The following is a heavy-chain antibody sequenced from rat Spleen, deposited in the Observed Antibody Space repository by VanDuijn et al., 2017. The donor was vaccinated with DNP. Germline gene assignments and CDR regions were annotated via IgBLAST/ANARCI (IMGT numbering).Heavy chain of an antibody. CDR1: GFSLTSNG. Sequence: QVQLEESGPGLMQPSETLSLTCTVSGFSLTSNGVGWVRQPLGKGLVWMATIWAGGDTNYNSVVQSRLSISRDTSKSQVFLKMNSLQTEDTAIYFCTRSPETSYIYFPWAYWGQGTLVTVSS. V-gene: IGHV2-72*01. CDR2: IWAGGDT. J-gene: IGHJ3*01. CDR3: TRSPETSYIYFPWAY. D-gene: IGHD1-2*01.